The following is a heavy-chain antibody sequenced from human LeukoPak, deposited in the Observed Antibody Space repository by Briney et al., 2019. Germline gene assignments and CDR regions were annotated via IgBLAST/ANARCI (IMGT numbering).Heavy chain of an antibody. J-gene: IGHJ2*01. CDR3: ARDRRYYDNSGYYFHWYFDL. Sequence: GGSLRLSCAASGFTVSSNYMSWVRQAPGKGLEWVSVIYSGVSTYYADSVKGRFTISRDNSKNTLYPQMNSLRAEDTALYYCARDRRYYDNSGYYFHWYFDLWGRGTLVTVSS. V-gene: IGHV3-53*01. CDR2: IYSGVST. CDR1: GFTVSSNY. D-gene: IGHD3-22*01.